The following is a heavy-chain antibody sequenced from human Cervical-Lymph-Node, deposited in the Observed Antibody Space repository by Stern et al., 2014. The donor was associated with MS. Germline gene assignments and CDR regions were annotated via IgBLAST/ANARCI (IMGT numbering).Heavy chain of an antibody. CDR1: GYTFSSYG. J-gene: IGHJ4*02. CDR3: ARDGSDGYSPEWSYFDS. V-gene: IGHV1-18*04. Sequence: QVQLGQSGAEVKKPGASVKVSCKASGYTFSSYGLSWVRQAPGQGLEWMGWTSTHNGNTIYGQKFQGRVTMTTETSTSIAYMELRSLRSDDTAMYYCARDGSDGYSPEWSYFDSWGQGTLVTVSS. D-gene: IGHD5-24*01. CDR2: TSTHNGNT.